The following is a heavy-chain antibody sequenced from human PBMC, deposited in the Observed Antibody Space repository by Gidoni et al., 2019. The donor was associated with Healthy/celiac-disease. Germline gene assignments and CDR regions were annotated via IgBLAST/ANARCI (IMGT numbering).Heavy chain of an antibody. CDR1: GGSLNSSSYY. V-gene: IGHV4-39*07. CDR2: IYYSGST. J-gene: IGHJ6*02. D-gene: IGHD4-17*01. Sequence: LQLQEAGPGLLQPSETLSLTCTVSGGSLNSSSYYWGWIRQPTGKGLEWIGSIYYSGSTYHNPSLKSRVTISVDTSKNQFSLKLSSVTAADTAVYYCATTTTPYYYYGMDVWGQGTTVTVSS. CDR3: ATTTTPYYYYGMDV.